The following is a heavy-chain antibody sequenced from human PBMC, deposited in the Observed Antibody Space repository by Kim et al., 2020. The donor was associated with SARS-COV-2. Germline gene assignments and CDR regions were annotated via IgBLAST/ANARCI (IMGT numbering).Heavy chain of an antibody. D-gene: IGHD3-10*01. V-gene: IGHV4-39*01. CDR3: ARRYGSGSYYKLDYGMDV. Sequence: SETLSLTCTVSGGSISSSSYYWGWIRQPPGKGLEWIGSIYYSGSTYYNPSLKSRVTISVDTSKNQFSLKLSSVTAADTAVYYCARRYGSGSYYKLDYGMDVWGQATTVTFSS. J-gene: IGHJ6*02. CDR2: IYYSGST. CDR1: GGSISSSSYY.